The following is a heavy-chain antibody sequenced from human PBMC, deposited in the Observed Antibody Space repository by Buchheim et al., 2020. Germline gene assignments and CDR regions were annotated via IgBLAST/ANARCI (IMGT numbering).Heavy chain of an antibody. D-gene: IGHD3-3*01. Sequence: QVQLQESGPGLVKPSQTLSLTCTVSGGSISSGSYYWSWIRQPAGKGLEWIGRIYTSGSTNYNPSLKSRVTISVDTSKNQFSLKLSSVTAADTTVYYCARALSTIVGVVIDYWGQGTL. J-gene: IGHJ4*02. V-gene: IGHV4-61*02. CDR1: GGSISSGSYY. CDR3: ARALSTIVGVVIDY. CDR2: IYTSGST.